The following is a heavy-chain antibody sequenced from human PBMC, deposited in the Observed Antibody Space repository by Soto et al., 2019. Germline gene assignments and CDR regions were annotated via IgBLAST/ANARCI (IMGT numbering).Heavy chain of an antibody. J-gene: IGHJ6*02. D-gene: IGHD4-17*01. V-gene: IGHV3-48*02. CDR2: ISSSSSTI. Sequence: EVQLVESGGGLVQPGGSLRLSCADSGLTFSSYSMNWVRQAPGKGLGWVSYISSSSSTIYYADSVKGRITITRDNAKNSLYLQMNSLRDEDTAVYYCARESVSDYGDYAGYYYYYGMDVWCQGTTVTVSS. CDR1: GLTFSSYS. CDR3: ARESVSDYGDYAGYYYYYGMDV.